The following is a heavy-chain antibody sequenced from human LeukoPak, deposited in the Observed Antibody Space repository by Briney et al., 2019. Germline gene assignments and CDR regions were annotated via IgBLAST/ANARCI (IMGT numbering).Heavy chain of an antibody. CDR3: VRGASSWYHFDY. CDR1: GFAFSSFD. V-gene: IGHV3-13*04. CDR2: IGVRSDT. J-gene: IGHJ4*02. D-gene: IGHD6-13*01. Sequence: GGSLRLSCEASGFAFSSFDMYWVRQPARKGLEWVSSIGVRSDTYYPDSVKGRFTISRENAKNSLFLQMNSLRGEDTAVYYCVRGASSWYHFDYWGQGTLVTVSS.